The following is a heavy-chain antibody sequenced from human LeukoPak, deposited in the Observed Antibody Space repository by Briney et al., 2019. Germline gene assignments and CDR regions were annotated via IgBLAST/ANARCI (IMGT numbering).Heavy chain of an antibody. CDR3: VRDRTTVTIFDY. Sequence: PGGSLRLSCAASGFTFSSYEMNWVRQAPGKGLEWVSYISSSGSTIYYADSVEGRFTISRDNAKNTVYLQMNSLTADDTAMYYCVRDRTTVTIFDYWGQGTLVTVSS. V-gene: IGHV3-48*03. CDR2: ISSSGSTI. J-gene: IGHJ4*02. D-gene: IGHD4-17*01. CDR1: GFTFSSYE.